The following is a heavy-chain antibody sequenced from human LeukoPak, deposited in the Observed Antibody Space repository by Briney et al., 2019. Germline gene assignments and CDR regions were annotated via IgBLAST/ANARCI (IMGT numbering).Heavy chain of an antibody. Sequence: HPGGSLRLSCAASGFTFSSYAMSWVRQAPGKGLEWVSAISGSGGSTYYADSVKGRFTISRDNSKNTLYLQMNSLRAEDTAVYYCAKASATRYDFWSGSGVDAFDIWGQGTMVTVSS. CDR2: ISGSGGST. V-gene: IGHV3-23*01. D-gene: IGHD3-3*01. J-gene: IGHJ3*02. CDR3: AKASATRYDFWSGSGVDAFDI. CDR1: GFTFSSYA.